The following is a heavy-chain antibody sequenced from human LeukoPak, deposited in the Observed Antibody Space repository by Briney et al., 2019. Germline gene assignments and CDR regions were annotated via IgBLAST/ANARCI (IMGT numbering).Heavy chain of an antibody. J-gene: IGHJ4*02. CDR1: GFTFSSYW. Sequence: GGSLRLSCALSGFTFSSYWMTWVRQAPGEGLEWVANINQDGSQKYYVESLKGRFTISRDNAKNSLYLQMNSLRGEDTAVYYCARAIVYDSSGYYYFDYWGQGTLVTVSS. CDR2: INQDGSQK. V-gene: IGHV3-7*01. CDR3: ARAIVYDSSGYYYFDY. D-gene: IGHD3-22*01.